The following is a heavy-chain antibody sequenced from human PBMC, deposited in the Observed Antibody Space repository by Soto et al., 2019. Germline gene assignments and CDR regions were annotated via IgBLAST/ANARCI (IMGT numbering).Heavy chain of an antibody. J-gene: IGHJ3*02. D-gene: IGHD3-3*01. V-gene: IGHV3-64*01. CDR2: INGNGGST. CDR3: ARGTYYDVWSGSLEAFDI. Sequence: GGSLRLSCVASGFTFSTHWMFWARQAPGKGLVYVSAINGNGGSTYYANSVKGRFTISRDNSKNTLYLQMGSLRVEDMAVYYCARGTYYDVWSGSLEAFDIWGQGTMVTVSS. CDR1: GFTFSTHW.